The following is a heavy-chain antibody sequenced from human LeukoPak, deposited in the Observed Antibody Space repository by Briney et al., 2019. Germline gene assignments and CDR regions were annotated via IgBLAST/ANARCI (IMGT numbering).Heavy chain of an antibody. J-gene: IGHJ4*02. CDR3: ARDRGGSYFDY. Sequence: QSGGSLRLSCAASGFTVRSNYMTWVRQAPGKGLQCVSVIYSGGSTYYADSVKGRFTISRDNSKNTLYLQMNSLRAADTAVYYCARDRGGSYFDYWGQGTLVTVSS. V-gene: IGHV3-66*02. CDR2: IYSGGST. D-gene: IGHD1-26*01. CDR1: GFTVRSNY.